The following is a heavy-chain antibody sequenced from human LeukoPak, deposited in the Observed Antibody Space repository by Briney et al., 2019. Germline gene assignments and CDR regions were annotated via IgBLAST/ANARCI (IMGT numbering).Heavy chain of an antibody. CDR2: ISSSGSPI. J-gene: IGHJ4*02. D-gene: IGHD6-19*01. Sequence: GGSLRLSCAASGFTFSSYEMSWVRQAPEKGLEWVSYISSSGSPIYYADSVEGRFTISRDNAKNSLYLQMNSLRAEDTAVYYCVLRGAVAAADFWGQGTLVTVSS. CDR1: GFTFSSYE. CDR3: VLRGAVAAADF. V-gene: IGHV3-48*03.